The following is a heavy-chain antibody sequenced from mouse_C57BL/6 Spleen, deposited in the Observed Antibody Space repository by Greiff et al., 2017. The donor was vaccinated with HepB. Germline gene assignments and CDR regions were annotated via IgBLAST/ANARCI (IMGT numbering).Heavy chain of an antibody. V-gene: IGHV5-4*03. D-gene: IGHD1-1*01. Sequence: EVKLMESGGGLVKPGGSLKLSCAASGFTFSSYAMSWVRQTPEKRLEWVATISDGGSYTYYPDNVKGRFTISRDNAKNNLYLQMSHLKSEDTAMYYCARTLYYYGSSSFAYWGQGTLVTVSA. J-gene: IGHJ3*01. CDR2: ISDGGSYT. CDR1: GFTFSSYA. CDR3: ARTLYYYGSSSFAY.